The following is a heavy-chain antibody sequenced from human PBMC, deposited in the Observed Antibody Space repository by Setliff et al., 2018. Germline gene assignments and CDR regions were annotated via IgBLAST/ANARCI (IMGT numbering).Heavy chain of an antibody. Sequence: GGSLRLSCAASGFTFSSYWMSWVRQAPGKGLEWVANIKQDGSEKYYVDSVKGRFTISRDNAKNSLYLQMNSLRAEDTAVYYCARDQGGGYAAFDIWGQGTMVTVSS. J-gene: IGHJ3*02. CDR1: GFTFSSYW. CDR3: ARDQGGGYAAFDI. D-gene: IGHD5-12*01. CDR2: IKQDGSEK. V-gene: IGHV3-7*01.